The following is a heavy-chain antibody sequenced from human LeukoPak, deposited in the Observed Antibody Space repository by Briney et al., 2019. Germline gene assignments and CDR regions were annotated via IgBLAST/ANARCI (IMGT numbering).Heavy chain of an antibody. D-gene: IGHD5-12*01. J-gene: IGHJ4*02. CDR1: GFTFSSYA. V-gene: IGHV3-23*01. Sequence: GGSLRLSCAASGFTFSSYAMSWVRQAPRKGLEWVSGISTSGGSTYYADSVKGRFTISRDNSKNTLSLQMNSLRAEDTAVYYCAKSLTWLRGSDYWGQGTLVTVSS. CDR3: AKSLTWLRGSDY. CDR2: ISTSGGST.